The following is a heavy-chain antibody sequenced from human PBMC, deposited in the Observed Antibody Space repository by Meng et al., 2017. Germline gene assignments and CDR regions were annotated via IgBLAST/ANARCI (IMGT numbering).Heavy chain of an antibody. V-gene: IGHV1-8*01. D-gene: IGHD4-17*01. CDR1: CYTLICYD. CDR3: ARGRNFYGEEGDFDY. J-gene: IGHJ4*02. CDR2: MNHNSGNT. Sequence: QVQMGQSGAEAKKPGAYGKFSGNGACYTLICYDINWVRQATGTGLEWMGWMNHNSGNTGYAQKFQGRVTMTRNTSISTDYMELSSLRSEDTDVYYCARGRNFYGEEGDFDYWGQGTLVTVSS.